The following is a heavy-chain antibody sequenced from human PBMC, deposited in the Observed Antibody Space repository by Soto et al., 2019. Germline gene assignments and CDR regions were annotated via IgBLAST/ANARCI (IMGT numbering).Heavy chain of an antibody. Sequence: GASVKVSCKASGYTFTSYDINWVRQATGQGLEWMGWMNPNSGNTKYSQKFQGRVTITADESTSTAYMELSSLRSEDTAVYYCARGYLEYYYYGMDVWGQGTTVTVSS. D-gene: IGHD2-2*02. J-gene: IGHJ6*02. V-gene: IGHV1-8*01. CDR1: GYTFTSYD. CDR2: MNPNSGNT. CDR3: ARGYLEYYYYGMDV.